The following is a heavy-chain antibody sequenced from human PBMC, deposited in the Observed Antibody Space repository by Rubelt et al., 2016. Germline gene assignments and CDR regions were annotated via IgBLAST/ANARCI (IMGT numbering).Heavy chain of an antibody. CDR3: ARWGSTTLSPGGFYFDF. J-gene: IGHJ4*02. D-gene: IGHD6-13*01. CDR1: GYTFTSYA. V-gene: IGHV7-4-1*02. Sequence: GSELKKPGASVKVSCKASGYTFTSYAMNWVRQAPGQGLEWMGWINTNTGNPTYAQGFTGRFVFSLDTSVSTAYLQISSLKAEDTAVYYCARWGSTTLSPGGFYFDFWGQGTLVTVSS. CDR2: INTNTGNP.